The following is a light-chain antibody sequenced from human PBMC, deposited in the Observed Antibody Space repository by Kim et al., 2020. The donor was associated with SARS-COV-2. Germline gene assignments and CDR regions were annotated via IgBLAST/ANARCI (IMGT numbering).Light chain of an antibody. Sequence: PWQRVTFQVSGRSSNVGSNSVTWYRQLPGTAPKLVIYNDNERPSGVPDRFSGSRSGTSASLAISGLQSEDEADYYCATWDDSLNGVFGGGTQLTVL. J-gene: IGLJ3*02. CDR1: SSNVGSNS. CDR3: ATWDDSLNGV. CDR2: NDN. V-gene: IGLV1-44*01.